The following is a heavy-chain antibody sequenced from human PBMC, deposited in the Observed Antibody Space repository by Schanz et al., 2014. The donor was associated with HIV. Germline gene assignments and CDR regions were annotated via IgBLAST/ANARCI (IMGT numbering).Heavy chain of an antibody. CDR3: ARTRGIAVAGFDY. CDR1: GGTFSSFG. Sequence: QVRLVQSGAEVKKPGSSVKVSCKASGGTFSSFGISWVRQARGQGLEWMGGINPIYGIANYAQKFQGRVTITADKSTSTAYMELSSLRSDDTAVYYCARTRGIAVAGFDYWGQGTLVTVSS. CDR2: INPIYGIA. J-gene: IGHJ4*02. D-gene: IGHD6-19*01. V-gene: IGHV1-69*17.